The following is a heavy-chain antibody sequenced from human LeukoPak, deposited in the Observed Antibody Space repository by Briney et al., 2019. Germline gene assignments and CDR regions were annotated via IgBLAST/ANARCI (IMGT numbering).Heavy chain of an antibody. CDR3: AKGGHYTYFEY. Sequence: PGGSLRLSCAASGFTFTNYAMTWVRQAPGKGLEWVSTISADGASTFYADSVRGRFTISRDNSENTLYLQMDSLRAEDTAVYYCAKGGHYTYFEYWGQGTLVTVSS. J-gene: IGHJ4*02. D-gene: IGHD3-3*01. CDR1: GFTFTNYA. V-gene: IGHV3-23*01. CDR2: ISADGAST.